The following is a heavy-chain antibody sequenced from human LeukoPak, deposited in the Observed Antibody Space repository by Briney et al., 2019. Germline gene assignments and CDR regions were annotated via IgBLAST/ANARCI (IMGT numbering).Heavy chain of an antibody. CDR2: VYYSGST. Sequence: SETLSLTCTVSGGSISSTNYYWGWIRQPPGRGPEWIGSVYYSGSTYSNPSLKSRVTVSVDTSKSQFSLKLTSVTAADTAVYYCARLYHDSRGYYWFDPWGQGTLVTVSS. J-gene: IGHJ5*02. V-gene: IGHV4-39*01. CDR1: GGSISSTNYY. D-gene: IGHD3-22*01. CDR3: ARLYHDSRGYYWFDP.